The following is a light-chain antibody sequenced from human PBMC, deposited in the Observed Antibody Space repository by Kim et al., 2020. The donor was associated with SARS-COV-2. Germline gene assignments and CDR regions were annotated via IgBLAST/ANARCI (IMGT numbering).Light chain of an antibody. J-gene: IGKJ1*01. CDR2: AAP. Sequence: AIQMTQSPSSLSAIVRDRVTITCRASQGVGNELSWYQQKSGKAPKLLIYAAPKLQSGVPSRFSGSGSGTYFTLTISSLQPEDFATYFCLQDFSYPRTFGQGTKVDIK. V-gene: IGKV1-6*01. CDR1: QGVGNE. CDR3: LQDFSYPRT.